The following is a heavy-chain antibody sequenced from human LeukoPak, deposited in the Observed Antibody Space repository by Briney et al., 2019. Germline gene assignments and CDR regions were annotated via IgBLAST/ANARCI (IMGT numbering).Heavy chain of an antibody. D-gene: IGHD3-22*01. V-gene: IGHV1-18*01. CDR2: ISAYNGNT. CDR1: GYTFTSYG. Sequence: ASVKVSCKASGYTFTSYGTSWVRQAPGQGLEWMGWISAYNGNTNYAQKLQGRVTMTTDTSTSTAYMELRSLRSDDTAVYYCARDGYYYDSSAHWGRGYFDLWGRGTLVTVSS. J-gene: IGHJ2*01. CDR3: ARDGYYYDSSAHWGRGYFDL.